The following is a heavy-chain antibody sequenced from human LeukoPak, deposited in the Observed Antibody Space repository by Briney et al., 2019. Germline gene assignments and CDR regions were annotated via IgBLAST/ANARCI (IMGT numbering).Heavy chain of an antibody. CDR1: GYTFTSYG. Sequence: ASVKVSCKASGYTFTSYGISWVRQAPGQGLEWMGWISAYNGNTNYAQKLQGRVTMTTDTSTSTAYMELRSLRSDDTAVYYCARDTPPADFWSGYSGGYYFDYWGQGTLVTVSS. J-gene: IGHJ4*02. CDR3: ARDTPPADFWSGYSGGYYFDY. D-gene: IGHD3-3*01. V-gene: IGHV1-18*01. CDR2: ISAYNGNT.